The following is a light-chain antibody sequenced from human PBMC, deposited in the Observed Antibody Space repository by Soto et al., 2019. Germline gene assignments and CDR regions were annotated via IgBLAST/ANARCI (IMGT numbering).Light chain of an antibody. V-gene: IGLV1-47*02. CDR1: FSNIGSNY. CDR3: AVWDDSLRGWV. J-gene: IGLJ3*02. Sequence: QSVLTQPPSASGTPGQRVTISCSGRFSNIGSNYVYWYQQLPGTAPKPLIFTNDQRTSGVPGRFSGSKSGTSASLAISGLRSEDEADYYCAVWDDSLRGWVFGGGTKVTVL. CDR2: TND.